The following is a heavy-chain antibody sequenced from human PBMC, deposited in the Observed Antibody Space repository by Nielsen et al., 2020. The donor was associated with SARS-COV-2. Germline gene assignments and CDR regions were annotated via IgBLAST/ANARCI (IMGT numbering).Heavy chain of an antibody. D-gene: IGHD3-10*01. V-gene: IGHV3-23*01. Sequence: GESLKISCAASGFTFSSYAMSWVRQAPGKGLEWVSAISGSGGSTYYADSVKGRFTISRDNSKNTLSLQMNSLRAEDTAVYYCVVVRGVLHYYYYGMDVWGQGTTVTVSS. CDR3: VVVRGVLHYYYYGMDV. CDR2: ISGSGGST. J-gene: IGHJ6*02. CDR1: GFTFSSYA.